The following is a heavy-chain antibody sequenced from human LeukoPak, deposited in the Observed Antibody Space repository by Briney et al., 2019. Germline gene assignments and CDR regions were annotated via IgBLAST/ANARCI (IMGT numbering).Heavy chain of an antibody. D-gene: IGHD4-17*01. Sequence: GGSLRLSCTASGFTLNGYSMNWVRQAPGKGLEWVSSISTSSSYIYYADSVKGRFTISRNNPKNSLYLQMNSLRAEDTAVYYCARNRGDPSYFDYWGQGTLVTVSS. V-gene: IGHV3-21*01. CDR3: ARNRGDPSYFDY. J-gene: IGHJ4*02. CDR1: GFTLNGYS. CDR2: ISTSSSYI.